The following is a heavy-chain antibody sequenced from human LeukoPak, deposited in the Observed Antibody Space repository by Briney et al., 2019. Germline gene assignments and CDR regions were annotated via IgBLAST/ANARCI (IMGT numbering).Heavy chain of an antibody. J-gene: IGHJ4*02. CDR2: INHSGST. D-gene: IGHD2-21*02. CDR3: ARGGFYCGGDCYIDY. CDR1: GESFSAYY. Sequence: SETLSLTCAVYGESFSAYYWSWIRQPPGKGLEWMGEINHSGSTNYNPSLKSRVTISVDTSKNQFSLKVSSVTAADTAVYYCARGGFYCGGDCYIDYWGQGTLVTVSS. V-gene: IGHV4-34*01.